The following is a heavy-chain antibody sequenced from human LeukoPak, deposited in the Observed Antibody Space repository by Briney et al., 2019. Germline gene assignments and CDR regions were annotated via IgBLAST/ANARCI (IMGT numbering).Heavy chain of an antibody. CDR1: GFAFSDYG. CDR3: ARDYNFWSGYFGY. J-gene: IGHJ4*02. V-gene: IGHV3-30*02. Sequence: PGGSLRLSCVASGFAFSDYGMHWVRQAPGKGLEWVGFVRSDGNNKYYTESLKGRFTISRDNSRNTLYLELNSLRAEDTALYYCARDYNFWSGYFGYWGQGVLVTVSS. CDR2: VRSDGNNK. D-gene: IGHD3-3*01.